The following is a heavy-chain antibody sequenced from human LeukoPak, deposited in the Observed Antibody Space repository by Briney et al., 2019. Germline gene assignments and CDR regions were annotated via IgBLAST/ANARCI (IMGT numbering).Heavy chain of an antibody. J-gene: IGHJ4*02. CDR2: IYYSGST. V-gene: IGHV4-4*07. Sequence: SETLSLTCTVSGGSISSSYWSWIRQPAGKGLEWIGRIYYSGSTYYNPSLKSRVTISVDTSKNQFSLKLSSVTAADTAVYYCARDPRGSYGDNFDYWGQGTLVTVSS. CDR1: GGSISSSY. D-gene: IGHD5-18*01. CDR3: ARDPRGSYGDNFDY.